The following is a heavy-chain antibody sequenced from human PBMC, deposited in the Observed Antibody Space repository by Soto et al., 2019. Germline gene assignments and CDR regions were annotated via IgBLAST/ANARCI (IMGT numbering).Heavy chain of an antibody. V-gene: IGHV4-4*07. Sequence: QVQLQESGPGLVKPSETLSLTCTVSGGSISNYYWSWIRQPAGKGLEWIGRIYTNGHADYSPSLKNRVTISIDTCKNQFSLKVTSMTAADTAMYYCARERREEIHDGYDIDYWGQGTLVTVSS. CDR1: GGSISNYY. J-gene: IGHJ4*02. CDR2: IYTNGHA. D-gene: IGHD5-12*01. CDR3: ARERREEIHDGYDIDY.